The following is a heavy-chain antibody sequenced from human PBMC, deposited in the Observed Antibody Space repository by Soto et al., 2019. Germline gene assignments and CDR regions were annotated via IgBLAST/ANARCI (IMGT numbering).Heavy chain of an antibody. CDR1: GFTFNKYG. CDR3: ARAGVENWLDP. CDR2: IWYDGSND. Sequence: QVQLVESGGGVVQPGRSLRLSCEGSGFTFNKYGMHWVRQAPGKGLEWVAIIWYDGSNDFYADSVKGRFTISKDNSKNKVYLEMDSLRVEDTGIYYCARAGVENWLDPWGQGTVVTVSS. J-gene: IGHJ5*02. D-gene: IGHD3-10*01. V-gene: IGHV3-33*01.